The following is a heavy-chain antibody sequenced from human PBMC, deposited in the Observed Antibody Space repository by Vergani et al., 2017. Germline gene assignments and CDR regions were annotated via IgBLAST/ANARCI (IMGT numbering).Heavy chain of an antibody. D-gene: IGHD3-3*01. CDR3: ARYGVVIGTIYYYDVDV. J-gene: IGHJ6*03. CDR1: GYTFTSYA. Sequence: QVQLVQSGAEVKKPGASVKVSCKASGYTFTSYAMHWVRQAPGQRLEWMGGINAGNGNTKSSQKFQGRVTITRYTSASTCYMELSSLRSESTAVDYCARYGVVIGTIYYYDVDVWGKGTTVTVSS. V-gene: IGHV1-3*01. CDR2: INAGNGNT.